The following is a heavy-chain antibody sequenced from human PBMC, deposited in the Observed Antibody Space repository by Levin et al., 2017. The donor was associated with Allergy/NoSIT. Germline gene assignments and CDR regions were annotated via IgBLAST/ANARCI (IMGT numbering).Heavy chain of an antibody. CDR3: ARDPDGSAWANYFDY. J-gene: IGHJ4*02. CDR1: GGSINSHYW. CDR2: IYHSGST. V-gene: IGHV4-4*02. D-gene: IGHD6-19*01. Sequence: SETLSLTCAVSGGSINSHYWWTWLRQPPGKGLEWIGEIYHSGSTYSNPSLKSRVTISVDKSKNQFSLRLSSVTAADTAVYYCARDPDGSAWANYFDYWGLGILVTVSS.